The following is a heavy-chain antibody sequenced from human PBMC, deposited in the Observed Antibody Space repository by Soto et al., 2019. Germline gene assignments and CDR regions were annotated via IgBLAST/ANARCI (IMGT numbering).Heavy chain of an antibody. CDR2: INAGNGNT. CDR3: ASPSYGSGNFY. D-gene: IGHD3-10*01. CDR1: GYTFSNYL. V-gene: IGHV1-3*01. J-gene: IGHJ4*02. Sequence: QVQLVQSGAEVKKPGASVKVSCKASGYTFSNYLLHWVRQAPGQRLEWMGWINAGNGNTKYSQRFRGRVTLTRDTSASTAYMELSSLRSEDTAVYYCASPSYGSGNFYWGQGTLVTVSS.